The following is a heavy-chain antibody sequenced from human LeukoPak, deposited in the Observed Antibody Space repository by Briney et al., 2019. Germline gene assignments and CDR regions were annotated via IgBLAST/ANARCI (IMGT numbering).Heavy chain of an antibody. J-gene: IGHJ4*02. D-gene: IGHD2-2*01. Sequence: SGGSLRLSCAASGFTFSSYGMHWVRQAPGKGLEWVAVIWYDGSNKYYADSVKGRFTISKDNAKNTVYLQMNNLRAEDTAVYYCVSFYETYWGRGTLVTVSS. CDR1: GFTFSSYG. V-gene: IGHV3-33*03. CDR2: IWYDGSNK. CDR3: VSFYETY.